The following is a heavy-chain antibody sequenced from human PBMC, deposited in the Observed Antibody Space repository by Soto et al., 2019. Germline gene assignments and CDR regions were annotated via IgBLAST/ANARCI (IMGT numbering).Heavy chain of an antibody. J-gene: IGHJ4*02. D-gene: IGHD1-20*01. CDR3: ATVHNTSRSFDY. V-gene: IGHV3-23*01. Sequence: EVQLLDSGGGLVQPGESLRLSCAASGFTITSSAMSWVRQAPGKGLEWVSTTGISGRTTYYTDSVKGRFTVSRDDSKNTLDLQMSSLRAEYTAGYYCATVHNTSRSFDYWGQGTPVTVSS. CDR1: GFTITSSA. CDR2: TGISGRTT.